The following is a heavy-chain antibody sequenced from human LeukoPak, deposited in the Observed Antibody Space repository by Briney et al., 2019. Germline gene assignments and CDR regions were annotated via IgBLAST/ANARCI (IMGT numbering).Heavy chain of an antibody. Sequence: GGSLRLSCAASGFTFSSYWMHWVREAPGKGLVWVSRIKSDGSTNYADSVKGRFTISRDNAKNTLSLQMNSLRAEDTGVYYCARAPSEIGGYYPEYFRHWGQGTLVTVSS. CDR1: GFTFSSYW. CDR2: IKSDGST. CDR3: ARAPSEIGGYYPEYFRH. J-gene: IGHJ1*01. V-gene: IGHV3-74*01. D-gene: IGHD3-22*01.